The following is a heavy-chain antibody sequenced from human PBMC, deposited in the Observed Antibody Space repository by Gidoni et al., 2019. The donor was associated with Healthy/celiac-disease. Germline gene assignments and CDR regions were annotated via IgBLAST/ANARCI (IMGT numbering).Heavy chain of an antibody. D-gene: IGHD2-15*01. CDR1: GFTFSSYA. CDR2: ISCSGGST. V-gene: IGHV3-23*01. Sequence: EVQLLESGGGLVPPGGSLRLSCAAAGFTFSSYAMSWVRQAPGKGLELVSSISCSGGSTYYADSVNGRFTISRDNSKNTLYLQMNSLRAEDTAVYYCAKFDRYCSGGSCYEFDYWGQGTLVTVSS. CDR3: AKFDRYCSGGSCYEFDY. J-gene: IGHJ4*02.